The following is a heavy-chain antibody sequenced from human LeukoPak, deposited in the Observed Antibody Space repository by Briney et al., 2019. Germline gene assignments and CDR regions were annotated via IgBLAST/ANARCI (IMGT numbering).Heavy chain of an antibody. CDR3: SKGDYSNYFDY. J-gene: IGHJ4*02. CDR2: SRGSGGST. D-gene: IGHD4-11*01. V-gene: IGHV3-23*01. Sequence: GGSLRLSCAASGFTFSSSAMSWVRQAQGKGLEWVSASRGSGGSTYYADSVKGRLTISTDNSKNTLFLPMNSLRADGTAVYYCSKGDYSNYFDYWGQGTLVAVSS. CDR1: GFTFSSSA.